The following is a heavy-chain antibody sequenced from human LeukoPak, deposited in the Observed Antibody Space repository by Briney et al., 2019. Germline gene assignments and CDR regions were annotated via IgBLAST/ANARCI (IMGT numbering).Heavy chain of an antibody. D-gene: IGHD5-24*01. CDR3: ARGTPRDGYNSRAAAFDI. CDR2: VSAYNGNT. J-gene: IGHJ3*02. Sequence: ASVKVSCKASGYTFTSYGISWVRQAPGQGLEWMGWVSAYNGNTNYAQKLQGRVTMTTDTSTSTAYMELRSLRSDDTAVYYCARGTPRDGYNSRAAAFDIWGQGTMVTVSS. V-gene: IGHV1-18*01. CDR1: GYTFTSYG.